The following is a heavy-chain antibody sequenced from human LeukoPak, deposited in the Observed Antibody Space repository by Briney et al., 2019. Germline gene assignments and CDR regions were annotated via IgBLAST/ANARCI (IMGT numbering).Heavy chain of an antibody. J-gene: IGHJ3*02. CDR3: AKDGGFRSGWNAPDI. CDR2: ISYDGSNK. D-gene: IGHD1-1*01. CDR1: GFTFSSYG. V-gene: IGHV3-30*18. Sequence: PGGSLRLSCAASGFTFSSYGMHWVRQAPGKGLEWVAVISYDGSNKYYADSVKGRFTISRDNSKNTLYLQMNSLRAEDTAVYYCAKDGGFRSGWNAPDIWGQGTMVTVSS.